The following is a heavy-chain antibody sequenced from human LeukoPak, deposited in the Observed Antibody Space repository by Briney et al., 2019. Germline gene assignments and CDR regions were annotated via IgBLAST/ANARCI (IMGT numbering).Heavy chain of an antibody. D-gene: IGHD2-8*01. CDR1: GFTVSSNY. CDR2: VGGGGFNT. V-gene: IGHV3-23*01. CDR3: AKALMGAYFDC. Sequence: GGPLRLFCAASGFTVSSNYMSWVRQAPGKGLEWVSAVGGGGFNTYYADSVKGRFTISRDNSKNTLYLQMDSLRAEDTAIYYCAKALMGAYFDCWGQGTLVTVSS. J-gene: IGHJ4*02.